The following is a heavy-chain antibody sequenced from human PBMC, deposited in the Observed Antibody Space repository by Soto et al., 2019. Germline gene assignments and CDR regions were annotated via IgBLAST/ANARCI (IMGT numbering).Heavy chain of an antibody. CDR1: GFTFSSYG. V-gene: IGHV3-30*18. D-gene: IGHD2-15*01. CDR2: ISYDGSNK. J-gene: IGHJ4*02. CDR3: AKDQPPVVVAATTGRVKHYFDY. Sequence: QVQLVESGGGVVQPGRSLRLSCAASGFTFSSYGMHWVRQAPGKGLEWVAVISYDGSNKYYADSVKGRFTISRDNSKNTLYLQMNSLRAEDTAVYYCAKDQPPVVVAATTGRVKHYFDYWCQGTLVTVSS.